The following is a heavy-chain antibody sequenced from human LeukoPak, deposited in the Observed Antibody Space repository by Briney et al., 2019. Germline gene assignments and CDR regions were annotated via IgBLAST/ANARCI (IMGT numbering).Heavy chain of an antibody. D-gene: IGHD6-13*01. Sequence: ASVKDSCKVSGYTLTELSMHWVRQAPGKGLEWMGRFHPEDGETIYAQKFQGRVTMTEDTSTNTAYMELSSLRSEDTAVYYCATQQLVRFVLRFQHWGQGTLVTVSS. V-gene: IGHV1-24*01. CDR3: ATQQLVRFVLRFQH. CDR1: GYTLTELS. J-gene: IGHJ1*01. CDR2: FHPEDGET.